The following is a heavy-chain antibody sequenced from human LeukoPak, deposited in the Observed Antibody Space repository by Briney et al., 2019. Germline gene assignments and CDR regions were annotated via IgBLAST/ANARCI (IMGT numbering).Heavy chain of an antibody. D-gene: IGHD4-23*01. Sequence: GGSLRLSCAASGFIFSNFGMHRVRQAPGKGLEWVSFVRSDGGEEYYADSVKGRFTISRDNSKNTLYLQMNSLRLEDTAIYYCAKDQAGGWGQGTLVTVSS. V-gene: IGHV3-30*02. J-gene: IGHJ4*02. CDR3: AKDQAGG. CDR1: GFIFSNFG. CDR2: VRSDGGEE.